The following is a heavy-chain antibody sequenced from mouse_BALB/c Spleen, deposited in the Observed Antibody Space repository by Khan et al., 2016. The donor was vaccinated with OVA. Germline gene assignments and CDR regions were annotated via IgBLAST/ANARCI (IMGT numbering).Heavy chain of an antibody. J-gene: IGHJ4*01. Sequence: QIQLVQSGPELKKPGETVRISCKASGYTFTTAGIQWVQKMPGKGLKWIGWINTHSGVPKYAEDFKGRIAFSLEISVRTAYLQITNLKNEDTATYFCAGGEAAYYGNGGGAMEYWGQGTSVTVSS. D-gene: IGHD2-10*01. V-gene: IGHV9-4*02. CDR3: AGGEAAYYGNGGGAMEY. CDR2: INTHSGVP. CDR1: GYTFTTAG.